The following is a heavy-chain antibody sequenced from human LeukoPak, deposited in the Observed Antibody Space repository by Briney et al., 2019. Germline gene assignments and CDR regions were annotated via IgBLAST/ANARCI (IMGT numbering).Heavy chain of an antibody. CDR1: GGSFSGYY. CDR3: AGRGLFLDY. V-gene: IGHV4-34*01. Sequence: SETLSLTCAVYGGSFSGYYWSWIRQPPGKGLEWIGEINHSGSTNYNPSLKNRVTISVDTSKNQFSLKLSSVTAADTAVYYCAGRGLFLDYWGQGTLVTVSS. J-gene: IGHJ4*02. D-gene: IGHD3-10*01. CDR2: INHSGST.